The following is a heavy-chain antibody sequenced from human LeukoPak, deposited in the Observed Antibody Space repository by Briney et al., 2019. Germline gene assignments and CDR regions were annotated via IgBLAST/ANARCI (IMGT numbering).Heavy chain of an antibody. D-gene: IGHD6-13*01. J-gene: IGHJ4*02. Sequence: GGSLRLSCAASGFTFSGHSMTWVRPAPGKGLEWVANINLDGSERFYVDLVKGRFTISRDNADNSMYLQMNSLRAEDTAVYYCGRVIAGAIDYWGQGTLVTASS. CDR1: GFTFSGHS. V-gene: IGHV3-7*01. CDR3: GRVIAGAIDY. CDR2: INLDGSER.